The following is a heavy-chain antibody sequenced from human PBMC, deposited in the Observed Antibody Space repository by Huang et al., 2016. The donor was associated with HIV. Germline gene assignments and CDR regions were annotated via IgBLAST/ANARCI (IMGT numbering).Heavy chain of an antibody. CDR2: ISYDGRSQ. CDR3: AKESRWFSDFDH. V-gene: IGHV3-30*18. CDR1: GFKLSGFG. D-gene: IGHD2-15*01. Sequence: QVHLVESGGGVVQPGGSLRLSCAASGFKLSGFGMHWVRRAQGKGLEWVAVISYDGRSQFYTDAVKGRFTISRDNSDNTLSLQMKGLRPDDTAVYYCAKESRWFSDFDHWGQGVLVSVSS. J-gene: IGHJ4*02.